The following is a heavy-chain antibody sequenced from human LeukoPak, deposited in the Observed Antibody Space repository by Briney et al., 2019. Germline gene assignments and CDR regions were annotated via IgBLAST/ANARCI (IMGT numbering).Heavy chain of an antibody. Sequence: ASVKVSCKASGYTFTGYYMPWVRQAPGQGLEWMGWINPNSGGTNYAQKFQGRVTMTRDTSISTAYVELSRLRSDDTAVYYCARSRYGSGSSYYYMDVWGKGTTVTVSS. J-gene: IGHJ6*03. CDR3: ARSRYGSGSSYYYMDV. D-gene: IGHD3-10*01. CDR2: INPNSGGT. CDR1: GYTFTGYY. V-gene: IGHV1-2*02.